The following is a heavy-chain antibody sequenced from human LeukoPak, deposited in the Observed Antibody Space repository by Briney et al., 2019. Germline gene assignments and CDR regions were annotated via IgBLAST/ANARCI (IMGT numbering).Heavy chain of an antibody. CDR1: GFTFSSYW. J-gene: IGHJ4*02. D-gene: IGHD2-15*01. CDR2: INSDGSST. V-gene: IGHV3-74*01. CDR3: AKMSHIVVVVAAIDY. Sequence: GGSLRLSCAASGFTFSSYWMHWVRQAPGKGLVWVSRINSDGSSTSYADSVKGRFTISRDNSKNTLYLQMNSLRAEDTAAYYCAKMSHIVVVVAAIDYWGQGTLVTVSS.